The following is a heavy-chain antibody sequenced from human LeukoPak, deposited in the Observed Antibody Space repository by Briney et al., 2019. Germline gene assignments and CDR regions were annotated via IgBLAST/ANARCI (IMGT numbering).Heavy chain of an antibody. CDR1: GGSIXXXX. Sequence: SETLSLTXTVSGGSIXXXXXXXXXQXXXXXXXXIGYIXYSGSTXYXXXLXXXXXXXVDTSKNQFSLKLDSVTAADTAVYYCLGAPNQYYFDYWGQGTLVTVSS. CDR2: IXYSGST. D-gene: IGHD1-26*01. CDR3: LGAPNQYYFDY. J-gene: IGHJ4*02. V-gene: IGHV4-59*01.